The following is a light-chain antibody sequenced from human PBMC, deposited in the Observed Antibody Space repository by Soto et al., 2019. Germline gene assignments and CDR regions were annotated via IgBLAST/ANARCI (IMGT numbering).Light chain of an antibody. V-gene: IGLV2-23*02. J-gene: IGLJ1*01. Sequence: QSALTQPASVSGSPGQSITISCTGTSSDVGSYNLVSWYQQHPGKAPKLMIYEVSKRPSGVSNRFSGSKSGNTASLTISGLQADDVADSSCCSYVGSSPYVFRTGNKVTVL. CDR2: EVS. CDR1: SSDVGSYNL. CDR3: CSYVGSSPYV.